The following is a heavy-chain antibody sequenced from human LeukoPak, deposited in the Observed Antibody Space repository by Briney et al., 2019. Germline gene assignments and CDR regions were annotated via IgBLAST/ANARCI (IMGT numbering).Heavy chain of an antibody. Sequence: GGSLRLSCAASGFTFSNYWMSWVRQAPGKGLEWVANIKQDGSEKYYVDSVKGRFAISRDNAKNSLYLQMNSLRADDTAVYYCASHPWRSGRYYFDYWGQGTLVTVSS. D-gene: IGHD1-1*01. CDR1: GFTFSNYW. J-gene: IGHJ4*02. V-gene: IGHV3-7*01. CDR2: IKQDGSEK. CDR3: ASHPWRSGRYYFDY.